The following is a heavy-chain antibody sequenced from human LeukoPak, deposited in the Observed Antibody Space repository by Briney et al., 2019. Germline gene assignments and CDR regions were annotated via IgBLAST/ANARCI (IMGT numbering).Heavy chain of an antibody. CDR2: ISYDGNYN. J-gene: IGHJ4*02. Sequence: GGSLTLSWAASGFTFSSYGMHWVRQAPGKGLEWVAVISYDGNYNYYADSVKGRFTISRDNSKNTLFLQMNSLRAEDTAVYYCARVNYGDYLPSFDYWGQGTLVTVSS. D-gene: IGHD4-17*01. V-gene: IGHV3-30*03. CDR1: GFTFSSYG. CDR3: ARVNYGDYLPSFDY.